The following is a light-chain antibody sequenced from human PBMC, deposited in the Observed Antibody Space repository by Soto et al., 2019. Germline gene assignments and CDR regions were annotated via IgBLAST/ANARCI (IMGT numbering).Light chain of an antibody. Sequence: ECVLTQSKDTLSLSPGETATLSCRASQTVDRYVAWYQQKVGQAPRLLIYDAYTRATGVGARFTGSGSATDFSLTITCLESEDFAVYCCQQQGKWPSTFGSGTKVDIK. CDR3: QQQGKWPST. J-gene: IGKJ3*01. CDR2: DAY. V-gene: IGKV3-11*01. CDR1: QTVDRY.